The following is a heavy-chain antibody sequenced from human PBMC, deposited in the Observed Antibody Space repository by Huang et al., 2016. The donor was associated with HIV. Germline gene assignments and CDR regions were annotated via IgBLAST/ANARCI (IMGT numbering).Heavy chain of an antibody. V-gene: IGHV1-2*02. Sequence: QVQLVQSGAEVKKPGASVKVSCRTSGYTFTDYFVHWVRQAPGKGLQWMGSINPLSGVTNYAQKFQGRVTTNRDTSIRTVYMELNRLRSDDTALYYCARTPYSGSHPDYWGQGTLVTVSS. CDR2: INPLSGVT. CDR3: ARTPYSGSHPDY. CDR1: GYTFTDYF. J-gene: IGHJ4*02. D-gene: IGHD2-15*01.